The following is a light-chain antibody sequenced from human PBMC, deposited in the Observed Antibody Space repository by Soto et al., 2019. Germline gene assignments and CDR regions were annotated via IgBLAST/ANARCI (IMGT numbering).Light chain of an antibody. CDR3: QQYCSSPQT. CDR2: GAS. Sequence: EIVLTQSPGTLSLSPGERATLSCRASQSVSSSYLAWYQQKPGQAPRLLNYGASSRATGIPDRFSGSGSVTDFTLTISRLEPEDVAVYYCQQYCSSPQTFGPGTRLEIK. CDR1: QSVSSSY. J-gene: IGKJ5*01. V-gene: IGKV3-20*01.